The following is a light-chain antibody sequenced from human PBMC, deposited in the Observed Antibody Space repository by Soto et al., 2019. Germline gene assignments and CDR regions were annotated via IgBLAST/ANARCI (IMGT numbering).Light chain of an antibody. CDR1: SSNIGAGYD. Sequence: QSALTQPPSVSGAPGQRVTISCTGSSSNIGAGYDVHWYQQLPGTAPKILIYGNTNRPSGVPDRFSGSKSGTSASLAITGLQAEDEADYYCQSYESSLSVNYVFGTGTKVTVL. CDR3: QSYESSLSVNYV. CDR2: GNT. J-gene: IGLJ1*01. V-gene: IGLV1-40*01.